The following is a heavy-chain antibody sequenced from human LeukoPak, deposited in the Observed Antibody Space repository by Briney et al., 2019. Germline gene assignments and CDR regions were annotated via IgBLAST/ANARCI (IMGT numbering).Heavy chain of an antibody. V-gene: IGHV3-15*01. J-gene: IGHJ4*02. D-gene: IGHD4-17*01. CDR3: VVDYGDSDLDY. CDR2: IKSKTDGVTT. CDR1: GGSFSGYY. Sequence: PSETLSLTCAVYGGSFSGYYWSWIRQPPGKGLEWVGRIKSKTDGVTTDYAAPVKGRFSISRDDSRNTLFLQMNSLKTEDTAVYYCVVDYGDSDLDYWGQGTLVTVSS.